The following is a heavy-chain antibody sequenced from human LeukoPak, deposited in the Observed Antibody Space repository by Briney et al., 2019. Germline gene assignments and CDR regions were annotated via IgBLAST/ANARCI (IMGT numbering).Heavy chain of an antibody. CDR3: ARIDSSFAFDI. CDR2: IYYSGST. CDR1: GGSTSSYY. Sequence: SETLSLTCTVSGGSTSSYYWGWIRQPPGKGLEWIGYIYYSGSTNYNHSLKSRVTISVDTSKNQFSLKLSSVTAADTAVYYCARIDSSFAFDIWGQGTMVTVSS. D-gene: IGHD6-6*01. J-gene: IGHJ3*02. V-gene: IGHV4-59*01.